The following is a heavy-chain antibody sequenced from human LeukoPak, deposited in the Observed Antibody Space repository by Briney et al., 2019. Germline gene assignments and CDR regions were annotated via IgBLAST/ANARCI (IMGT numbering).Heavy chain of an antibody. CDR3: ARPLRYYDFWSGYYH. CDR1: GYTFTSYY. J-gene: IGHJ4*02. Sequence: ASVKVSCKASGYTFTSYYMHWVRQAPGQGLEWMGWINPNSGGTNYAQKFQGRVTMTRDTSISTAYMELSRLRSDDTAVYYCARPLRYYDFWSGYYHWGQGTLVTVSS. D-gene: IGHD3-3*01. V-gene: IGHV1-2*02. CDR2: INPNSGGT.